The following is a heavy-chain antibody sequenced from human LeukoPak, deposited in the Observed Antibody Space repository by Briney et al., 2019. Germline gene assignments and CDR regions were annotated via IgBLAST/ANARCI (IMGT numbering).Heavy chain of an antibody. CDR2: IRYDGSNK. CDR1: GFTFSSYG. D-gene: IGHD6-13*01. Sequence: GGSLRLSCAASGFTFSSYGMHWVRQAPGKGLEWVAFIRYDGSNKYYADSVKGRFTISRDNSKNTLYLQMNSLRAEDTAVYYCARDSIAAAGAFDIWGQGTMVTVSS. J-gene: IGHJ3*02. V-gene: IGHV3-30*02. CDR3: ARDSIAAAGAFDI.